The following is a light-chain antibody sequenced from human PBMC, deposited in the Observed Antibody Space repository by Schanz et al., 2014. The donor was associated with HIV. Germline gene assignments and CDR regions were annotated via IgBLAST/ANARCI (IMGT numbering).Light chain of an antibody. Sequence: NFILTQPHSVSESPGKTVAISCTRSSGSIGSNYVHWYQQRPGTAPTIVIYDDDHRPSGVPDRFSGSLDYSSNSAALVISGLRTEDEADYYCQSYDGSNAGVFGGGTKVTVL. J-gene: IGLJ3*02. CDR3: QSYDGSNAGV. CDR2: DDD. V-gene: IGLV6-57*04. CDR1: SGSIGSNY.